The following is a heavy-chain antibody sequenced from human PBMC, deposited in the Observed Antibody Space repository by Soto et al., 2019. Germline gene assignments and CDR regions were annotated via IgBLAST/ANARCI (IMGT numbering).Heavy chain of an antibody. CDR2: IYYSGST. J-gene: IGHJ4*02. Sequence: SETLSLTXTVSGDSISSYYWSWIRQPPGKGLEWIGYIYYSGSTNYNPSLKSRVTISVDTSKNQFSLKLSSVTAADTAVYYCASSRDMNYFDYWGQGTLVTVSS. CDR1: GDSISSYY. CDR3: ASSRDMNYFDY. V-gene: IGHV4-59*01.